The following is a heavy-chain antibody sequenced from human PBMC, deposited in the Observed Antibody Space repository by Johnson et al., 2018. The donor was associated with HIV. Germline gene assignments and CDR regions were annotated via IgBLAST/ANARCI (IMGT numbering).Heavy chain of an antibody. Sequence: VQLVESGGGLIQPGGSLRLSCAASGFTFSNSDMNWVHQAPGKGLEWVWGVSWNGSRTHYADSVKGRFIISRDNSRNTLYLQTTSLRAEDTTVYYCAKPAVGDGYKRDAFDIWGQGTMVTVFS. CDR1: GFTFSNSD. CDR2: VSWNGSRT. D-gene: IGHD5-24*01. J-gene: IGHJ3*02. V-gene: IGHV3-35*01. CDR3: AKPAVGDGYKRDAFDI.